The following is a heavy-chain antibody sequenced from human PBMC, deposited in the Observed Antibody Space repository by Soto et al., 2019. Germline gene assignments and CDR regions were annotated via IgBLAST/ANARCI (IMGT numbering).Heavy chain of an antibody. CDR1: GGTFDNSV. Sequence: QVQLVQSGAEVKKPGSSVKVSCKTSGGTFDNSVLSWVRQAPGQGLAWMGGIAPIFGTTTYAQTFQGRVTITADESTSPAYRELTSRRFEDTAVYLGTRRPSITPDISSGMDVWGQGTTVTVSS. D-gene: IGHD6-6*01. CDR2: IAPIFGTT. V-gene: IGHV1-69*12. CDR3: TRRPSITPDISSGMDV. J-gene: IGHJ6*02.